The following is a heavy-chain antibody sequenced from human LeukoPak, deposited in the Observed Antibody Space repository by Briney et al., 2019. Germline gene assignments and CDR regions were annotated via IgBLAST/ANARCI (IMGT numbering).Heavy chain of an antibody. CDR3: AKDGIGHCSSTSCYAWAYFDY. D-gene: IGHD2-2*01. CDR1: GFTFSSYG. Sequence: GGSLRLSCAASGFTFSSYGMHWVRQAPGKGLEWVAFIRYDGSNKYYADSVKGRFTISRDNSKNTLYLKMNSLRAEDTAVYYCAKDGIGHCSSTSCYAWAYFDYWGQGTLVTVSS. V-gene: IGHV3-30*02. J-gene: IGHJ4*02. CDR2: IRYDGSNK.